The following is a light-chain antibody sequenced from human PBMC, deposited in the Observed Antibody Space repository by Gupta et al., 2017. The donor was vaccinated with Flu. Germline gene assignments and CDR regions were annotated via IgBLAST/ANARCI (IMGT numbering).Light chain of an antibody. V-gene: IGKV4-1*01. CDR2: RAS. J-gene: IGKJ4*01. CDR1: QSVLYSSNNKNY. CDR3: QQYYSIPIT. Sequence: SLGERATINCKSSQSVLYSSNNKNYLAWHQQKSGQPPKLLIYRASTRESGVPDRFSGSESGTDFTLTISSLQAEDVAVYYCQQYYSIPITFGGGTKVEIK.